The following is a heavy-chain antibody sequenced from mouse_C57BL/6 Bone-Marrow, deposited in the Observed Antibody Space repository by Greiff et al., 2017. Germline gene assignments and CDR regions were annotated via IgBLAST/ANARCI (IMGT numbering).Heavy chain of an antibody. Sequence: EVMLVESGGGLVKPGGSLKLSCAASGFTFSSYAMSWVRQTPEKRLEWVATISDGGSYTYYPDNVKGRFTISRDNAKNNLYLQMSHLKSEDTAMYYCARDLGEDCFDYWGQGTTLTVSS. CDR1: GFTFSSYA. CDR2: ISDGGSYT. J-gene: IGHJ2*01. CDR3: ARDLGEDCFDY. V-gene: IGHV5-4*01. D-gene: IGHD4-1*01.